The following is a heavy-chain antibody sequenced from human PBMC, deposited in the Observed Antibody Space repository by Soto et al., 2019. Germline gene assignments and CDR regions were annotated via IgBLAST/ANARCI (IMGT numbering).Heavy chain of an antibody. D-gene: IGHD3-16*01. CDR2: IYYSGST. CDR3: ARDLKRWDNWFDP. V-gene: IGHV4-59*01. J-gene: IGHJ5*02. Sequence: PSETLSLTCTVSGGSISSYYWSWIRQLPGKGLEWIGYIYYSGSTNYNPSLKSRVTISVDTSKNQFSLKLSSVTAADTAAYYCARDLKRWDNWFDPWGQGTLVTVS. CDR1: GGSISSYY.